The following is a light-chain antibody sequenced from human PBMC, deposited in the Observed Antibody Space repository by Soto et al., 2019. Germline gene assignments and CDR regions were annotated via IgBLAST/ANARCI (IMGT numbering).Light chain of an antibody. J-gene: IGKJ5*01. V-gene: IGKV1-12*01. CDR3: QQASAFPIT. CDR2: TAS. Sequence: DIQMTQSPSFVSASVGDKVTVTCRASQTISNWLAWYQHKPGEAPKLVIYTASTLASAVPSRFSWSGSGTDFTLTISTLQPEDFATYYCQQASAFPITFGQGTRLESK. CDR1: QTISNW.